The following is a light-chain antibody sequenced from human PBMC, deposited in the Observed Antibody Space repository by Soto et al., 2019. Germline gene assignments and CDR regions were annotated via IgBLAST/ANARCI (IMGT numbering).Light chain of an antibody. CDR3: CSHTSGNSLV. CDR1: TSDY. V-gene: IGLV2-14*01. Sequence: QSVLTQPPSVSASPGQSITLSCTGTTSDYVSWYQQHPGNVPKVLIYEVRKRPSGISNRFSGSKSGNTASLTISGLQAEDEADYYCCSHTSGNSLVFGSGTKVTVL. J-gene: IGLJ1*01. CDR2: EVR.